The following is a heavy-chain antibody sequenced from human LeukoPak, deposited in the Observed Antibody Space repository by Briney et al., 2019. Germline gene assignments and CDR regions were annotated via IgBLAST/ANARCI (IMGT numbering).Heavy chain of an antibody. Sequence: VSVKVSCKASGYTFTSYYMHWVRQAPGQGLEWMGIINPSGGSTSYAQKFQGRVTMTRDTSTSTVYMELSSLRSEDTAVYYCARVWAGYYDFWSGPYGMDVWGQGTTVTVSS. D-gene: IGHD3-3*01. V-gene: IGHV1-46*01. CDR3: ARVWAGYYDFWSGPYGMDV. J-gene: IGHJ6*02. CDR2: INPSGGST. CDR1: GYTFTSYY.